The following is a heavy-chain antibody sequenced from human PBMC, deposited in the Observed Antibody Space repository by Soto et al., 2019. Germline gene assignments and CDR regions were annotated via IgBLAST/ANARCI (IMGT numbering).Heavy chain of an antibody. V-gene: IGHV3-23*01. D-gene: IGHD2-8*01. CDR3: AKRHNGGRDYYYYYYMDV. Sequence: GGSLRLSCAASGFTFSSYAMSWVRQAPGKGLEWVSAISGSGGSTYYADSVKGRFTISRDNSKNTLYLQMNSLRAEDTAVYYSAKRHNGGRDYYYYYYMDVWGKGTTVTVSS. CDR1: GFTFSSYA. CDR2: ISGSGGST. J-gene: IGHJ6*03.